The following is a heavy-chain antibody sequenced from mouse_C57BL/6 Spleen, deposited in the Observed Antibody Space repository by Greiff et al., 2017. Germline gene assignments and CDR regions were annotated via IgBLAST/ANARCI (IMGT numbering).Heavy chain of an antibody. D-gene: IGHD4-1*01. V-gene: IGHV1-80*01. CDR1: GYAFSSYW. Sequence: VQLQQSGAELVKPGASVKISCKASGYAFSSYWMNWVKQRPGKGLEWIGQIYPGDGDTNYNGKFKGKATLTADKSSSTSEDAAVYFCARAWDLYFDYWGQGTTLTVSS. CDR2: IYPGDGDT. CDR3: ARAWDLYFDY. J-gene: IGHJ2*01.